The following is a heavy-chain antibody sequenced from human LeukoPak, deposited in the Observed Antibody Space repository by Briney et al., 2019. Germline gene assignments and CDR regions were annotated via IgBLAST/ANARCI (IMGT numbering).Heavy chain of an antibody. CDR1: GFTFSSYW. CDR3: ARGENGYSGYDRLYYGMDV. V-gene: IGHV3-74*01. CDR2: INSDGSST. Sequence: GGSLRLSCAASGFTFSSYWMHWVRQAPGKGLVWVSRINSDGSSTSYADSVKGRFTISRDNAKNTLYMQMNSLRAEDTAVYYCARGENGYSGYDRLYYGMDVWGQGTTVTVSS. J-gene: IGHJ6*02. D-gene: IGHD5-12*01.